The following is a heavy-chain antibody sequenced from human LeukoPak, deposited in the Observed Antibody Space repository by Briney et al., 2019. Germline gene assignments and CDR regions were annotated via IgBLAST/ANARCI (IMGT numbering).Heavy chain of an antibody. D-gene: IGHD3-9*01. CDR1: GFTFSSYW. CDR3: ARDRGYFDWLLDY. J-gene: IGHJ4*02. CDR2: IKQDGSEK. Sequence: GGSPRLSCAASGFTFSSYWMSWVRQAPGKGLEWVANIKQDGSEKYYVDSVKGRFTISRDNAKNSLYLQMNSLRAEDTAVYYCARDRGYFDWLLDYWGQGTLVTVSS. V-gene: IGHV3-7*01.